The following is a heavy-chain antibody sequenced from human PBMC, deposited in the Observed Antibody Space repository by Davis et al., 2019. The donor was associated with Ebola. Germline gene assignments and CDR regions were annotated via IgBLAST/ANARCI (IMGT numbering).Heavy chain of an antibody. Sequence: GESLKISCAASGFTVRINYMTWVRQAPGRGLEWVSLVYHGGKTYYADSVKGSFAVSTDTSENEAYLDMTGLRVEDTAVYYCVRGSYGSPPHWGHGTLVTVSS. J-gene: IGHJ4*01. V-gene: IGHV3-66*01. CDR2: VYHGGKT. CDR3: VRGSYGSPPH. CDR1: GFTVRINY. D-gene: IGHD3-10*01.